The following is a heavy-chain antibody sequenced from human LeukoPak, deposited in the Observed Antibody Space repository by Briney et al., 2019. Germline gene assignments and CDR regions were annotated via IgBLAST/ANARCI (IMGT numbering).Heavy chain of an antibody. V-gene: IGHV4-39*07. CDR2: IYHSGST. D-gene: IGHD2-2*01. J-gene: IGHJ4*02. Sequence: SETLSLTCTVSGGSISSSSYYWGWIRQPPGKGLEWIGSIYHSGSTNYNPSLKSRVTISVDTSKNQFSLKLSSVTAADTAVYYCARDLKKCSSTSCLGGYFDYWGQGTLVTVSS. CDR3: ARDLKKCSSTSCLGGYFDY. CDR1: GGSISSSSYY.